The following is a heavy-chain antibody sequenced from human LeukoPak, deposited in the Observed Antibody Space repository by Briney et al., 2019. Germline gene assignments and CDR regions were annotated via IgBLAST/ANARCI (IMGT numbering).Heavy chain of an antibody. V-gene: IGHV1-8*01. Sequence: GASVKVSCKASGYTFTSYDINWVRQATGQGLEWMGWMNPNSGNTGYAQKFQGRVTMTRNTSISTAYMELSSLRSEDTAVYYCARVSGSYYIFDYWGQGTLVTVSS. CDR3: ARVSGSYYIFDY. CDR1: GYTFTSYD. J-gene: IGHJ4*02. D-gene: IGHD1-26*01. CDR2: MNPNSGNT.